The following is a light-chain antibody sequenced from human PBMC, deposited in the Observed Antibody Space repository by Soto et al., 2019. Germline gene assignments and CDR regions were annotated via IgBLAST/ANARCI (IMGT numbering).Light chain of an antibody. CDR1: HTISSSY. CDR2: ALS. V-gene: IGKV3-20*01. J-gene: IGKJ1*01. CDR3: QQYDSSPRT. Sequence: ENVLTQSPGTLSLSPGQRATLSCRASHTISSSYLAWYQQKPGRAPRLLLYALSDSATGVPDRFRGSGSGTDFTLTTTGLEPEDFAVYFCQQYDSSPRTFGQGTKVDIK.